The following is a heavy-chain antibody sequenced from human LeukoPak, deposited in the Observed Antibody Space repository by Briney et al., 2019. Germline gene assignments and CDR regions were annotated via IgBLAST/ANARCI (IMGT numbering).Heavy chain of an antibody. D-gene: IGHD1-26*01. V-gene: IGHV1-69*13. Sequence: ASVKVSCKASGGTFSSYAISWVRQAPGQGLEWMGGIIPIFGTANYAQKFQGRVTITADESTSTAYMELSSLRSEDTAVYYCARDGGEPSPIYDWGQGTLVTVSS. CDR2: IIPIFGTA. J-gene: IGHJ4*02. CDR1: GGTFSSYA. CDR3: ARDGGEPSPIYD.